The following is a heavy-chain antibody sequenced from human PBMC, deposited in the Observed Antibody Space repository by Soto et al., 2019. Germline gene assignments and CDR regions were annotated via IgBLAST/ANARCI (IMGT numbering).Heavy chain of an antibody. CDR2: IKSKAHGGTT. CDR3: ASYRDSSGLRRYDY. Sequence: EVQLEESGGGLIKPGESLTLSCAASDFILSDAWMKWVRQAPGKGLEWVGRIKSKAHGGTTDYAAPPKGRFTNLRDDSKTTLYLQMNSLQTEDPAMYYCASYRDSSGLRRYDYWGQGALVTVSS. J-gene: IGHJ4*02. CDR1: DFILSDAW. D-gene: IGHD3-22*01. V-gene: IGHV3-15*07.